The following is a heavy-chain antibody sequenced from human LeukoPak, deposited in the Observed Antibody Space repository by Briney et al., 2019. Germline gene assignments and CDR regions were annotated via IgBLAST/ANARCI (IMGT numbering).Heavy chain of an antibody. CDR3: ALPNKNYYDSSGYSAYFDY. CDR1: GFTFSSYA. J-gene: IGHJ4*02. D-gene: IGHD3-22*01. CDR2: IGGSGGST. V-gene: IGHV3-23*01. Sequence: PGGSLRLSCAASGFTFSSYAMSWGRQAPGKGLEWVSAIGGSGGSTYYADSVKGRFTISRDNSKNTLCLQMNSLRAEDTAVYYCALPNKNYYDSSGYSAYFDYWGQGTLVTVSS.